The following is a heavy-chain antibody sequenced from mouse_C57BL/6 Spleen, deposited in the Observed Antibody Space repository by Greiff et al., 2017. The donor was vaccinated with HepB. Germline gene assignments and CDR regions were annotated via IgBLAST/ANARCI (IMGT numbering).Heavy chain of an antibody. Sequence: QVQLKQPGAELVKPGASVKLSCKASGYTFTSYWMHWVKQRPGQGLEWIGMIHPNSGSTNYNEKFKSKATLTVDKSSSTAYMQLSSLTSEDSAVYYCARDSSYDYAMDYWGQGTSVTVSS. J-gene: IGHJ4*01. D-gene: IGHD1-1*01. CDR2: IHPNSGST. V-gene: IGHV1-64*01. CDR3: ARDSSYDYAMDY. CDR1: GYTFTSYW.